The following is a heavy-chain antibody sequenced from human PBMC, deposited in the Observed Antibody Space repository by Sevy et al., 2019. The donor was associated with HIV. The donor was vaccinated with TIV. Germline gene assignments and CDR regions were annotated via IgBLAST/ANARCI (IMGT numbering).Heavy chain of an antibody. V-gene: IGHV3-23*01. CDR1: GLTFSNYA. J-gene: IGHJ4*02. CDR2: ISGGGGNI. CDR3: AIQLGDYVWGSYGFDY. Sequence: GGSLRLSCAASGLTFSNYAMSWVRQAPGKGLEWISAISGGGGNIYNAASVQGRFTISRDNSKNTLYLKMNSLTDGDTAVYYCAIQLGDYVWGSYGFDYWGQGTLVTVSS. D-gene: IGHD3-16*01.